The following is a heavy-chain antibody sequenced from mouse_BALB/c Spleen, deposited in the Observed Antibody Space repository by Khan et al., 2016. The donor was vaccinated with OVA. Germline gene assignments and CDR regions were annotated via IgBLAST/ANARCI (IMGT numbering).Heavy chain of an antibody. D-gene: IGHD1-1*01. Sequence: VQLKESGPELVKPGASVKMSCKASGYTFTSYVMHWVKQKPGQGLEWIGYINPYNDGTKYNEKFKGKATLTSDKSSSTAYMELSSLTSEDSAVYYCARRDYYGSSSFAYWGQGTLVTGSA. J-gene: IGHJ3*01. CDR3: ARRDYYGSSSFAY. CDR1: GYTFTSYV. CDR2: INPYNDGT. V-gene: IGHV1S136*01.